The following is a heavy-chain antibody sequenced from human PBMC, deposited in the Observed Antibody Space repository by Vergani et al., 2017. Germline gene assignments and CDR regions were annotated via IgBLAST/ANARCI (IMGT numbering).Heavy chain of an antibody. Sequence: EVQLLESGGGLVQPGGSLRLSCAASGFTFSSYAMSWVRQAPGKGLEWVSAISGSGGSTYYADSVKGRFTISRDNSKNTLYLQMNSLRAEDTAVYYCASSFDSSWYXFDYWGQGTLVTVSS. D-gene: IGHD6-13*01. CDR1: GFTFSSYA. CDR2: ISGSGGST. J-gene: IGHJ4*02. V-gene: IGHV3-23*01. CDR3: ASSFDSSWYXFDY.